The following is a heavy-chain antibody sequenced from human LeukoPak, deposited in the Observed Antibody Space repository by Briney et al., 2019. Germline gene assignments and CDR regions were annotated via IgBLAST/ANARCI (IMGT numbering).Heavy chain of an antibody. CDR2: IQNTGTT. J-gene: IGHJ4*02. Sequence: SETPSLTCTVSGGSISTYYWSWFRQPPGKGLEWIGCIQNTGTTDYNPSLKGRITMSVDTSKNEVSLRLTSVTAADTAVYYCARGAGLVRRYWGQGTLVTVSS. D-gene: IGHD3/OR15-3a*01. CDR1: GGSISTYY. CDR3: ARGAGLVRRY. V-gene: IGHV4-59*08.